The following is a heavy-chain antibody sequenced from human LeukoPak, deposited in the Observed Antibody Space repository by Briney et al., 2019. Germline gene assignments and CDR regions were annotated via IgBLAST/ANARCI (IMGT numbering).Heavy chain of an antibody. CDR2: IGTAGEI. J-gene: IGHJ2*01. CDR3: ARAGYSSSWYSRYFDL. V-gene: IGHV3-13*01. CDR1: GFTFSSYD. D-gene: IGHD6-13*01. Sequence: GGSLRLSCAASGFTFSSYDMHWVRQATGKGLEWVSGIGTAGEIYYPGSVKGRFTISRENAKNSLYLQMNSLRAGDTAVYYCARAGYSSSWYSRYFDLWGRGTLVTVSS.